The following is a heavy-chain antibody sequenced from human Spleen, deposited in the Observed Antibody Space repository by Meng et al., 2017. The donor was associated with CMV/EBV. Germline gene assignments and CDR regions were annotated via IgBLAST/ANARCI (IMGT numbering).Heavy chain of an antibody. V-gene: IGHV4-4*02. CDR3: ARAALQRGAPFDF. Sequence: GSGGSISNSNWWSWVRQPPGKGLEWIGEIYHSGDTNYNPSLKSRVTISIDKSKNQLSLKLSSVTAADTALYYCARAALQRGAPFDFWGQGTLVTVSS. CDR2: IYHSGDT. J-gene: IGHJ4*02. CDR1: GGSISNSNW. D-gene: IGHD2-15*01.